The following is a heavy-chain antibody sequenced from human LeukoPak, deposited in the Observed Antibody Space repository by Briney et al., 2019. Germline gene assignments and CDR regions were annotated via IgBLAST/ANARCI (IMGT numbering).Heavy chain of an antibody. J-gene: IGHJ4*02. CDR1: GGSFSGYY. Sequence: PSETLSLTCAVYGGSFSGYYWSWIRQPPGKGLEWIGEINHSGSTNYNPSLKSRVTISVDPSKNQFSLKLSSVTAADTAVYYCARHRGSSGWYFNYWGQGTLVTVSS. D-gene: IGHD6-19*01. CDR3: ARHRGSSGWYFNY. CDR2: INHSGST. V-gene: IGHV4-34*01.